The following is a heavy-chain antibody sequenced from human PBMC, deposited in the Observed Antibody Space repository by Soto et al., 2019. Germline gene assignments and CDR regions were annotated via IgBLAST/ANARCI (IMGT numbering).Heavy chain of an antibody. V-gene: IGHV1-18*01. D-gene: IGHD3-10*01. Sequence: ASVKVSCKASGNTFASHGFSWVRQAPGQGLEWMGWISGFNGQTNYALRFQGRVTLTTDTSTSTAYMELRSLRSDDTAVYFCARVDPRGVAVVRDYWGQGTLVTVSS. CDR2: ISGFNGQT. CDR1: GNTFASHG. CDR3: ARVDPRGVAVVRDY. J-gene: IGHJ4*02.